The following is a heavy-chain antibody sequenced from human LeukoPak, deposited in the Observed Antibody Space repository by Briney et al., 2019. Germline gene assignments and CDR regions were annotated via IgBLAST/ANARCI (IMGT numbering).Heavy chain of an antibody. CDR1: KFIFSNYW. J-gene: IGHJ4*02. Sequence: PGGSLRLSCEASKFIFSNYWMSWVRQAPGKGLEWAAYIKKTGSETYYVDSVKGRFTITRDNARNSVFLQMNSLRAEDTAVYYCAREDGYCSGGNCYSYFDSWGQGTLVTVSS. V-gene: IGHV3-7*01. CDR3: AREDGYCSGGNCYSYFDS. CDR2: IKKTGSET. D-gene: IGHD2-15*01.